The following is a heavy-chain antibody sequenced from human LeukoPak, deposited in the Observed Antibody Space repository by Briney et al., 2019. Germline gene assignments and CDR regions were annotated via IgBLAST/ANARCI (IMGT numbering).Heavy chain of an antibody. Sequence: GGSLRLSCAASGFTFSSYAMSWVRQAPGKGLEWVSGISGSGGNTYYADSVKGRFTISRDNSKNTLYLQMNSLRAEDTAVYYCACVGGDIVVVPATDYWGQGTLVTVSS. J-gene: IGHJ4*02. V-gene: IGHV3-23*01. CDR2: ISGSGGNT. CDR1: GFTFSSYA. D-gene: IGHD2-2*01. CDR3: ACVGGDIVVVPATDY.